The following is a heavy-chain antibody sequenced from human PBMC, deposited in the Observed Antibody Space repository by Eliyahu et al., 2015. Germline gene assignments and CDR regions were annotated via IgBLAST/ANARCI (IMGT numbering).Heavy chain of an antibody. J-gene: IGHJ4*02. CDR2: IYHSGDS. CDR1: GGSFSDSY. Sequence: QVRLQQWGAGLLKPSETLSLTCAVYGGSFSDSYWTWIRQPPGKGLEWLGEIYHSGDSTYNPSLKSRISMSVDTSRNQFSLRLTSVTAADTAVFDCARGRLPGPNFDYWGQGTLVTVSP. CDR3: ARGRLPGPNFDY. V-gene: IGHV4-34*01.